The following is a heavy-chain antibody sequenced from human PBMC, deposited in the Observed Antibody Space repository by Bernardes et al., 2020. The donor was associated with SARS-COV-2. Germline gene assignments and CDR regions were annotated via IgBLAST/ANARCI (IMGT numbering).Heavy chain of an antibody. V-gene: IGHV1-8*01. D-gene: IGHD4-17*01. J-gene: IGHJ3*02. Sequence: ASVKVSCKASGYTFTTYDINWVRQATGQGLEWMGWMNPHSGNTGYEQKFQGRVTMTRNTSISTAYMELSSLRSEDTAVYYCARQGDYGDAFDIWVQGTMVTVSS. CDR3: ARQGDYGDAFDI. CDR1: GYTFTTYD. CDR2: MNPHSGNT.